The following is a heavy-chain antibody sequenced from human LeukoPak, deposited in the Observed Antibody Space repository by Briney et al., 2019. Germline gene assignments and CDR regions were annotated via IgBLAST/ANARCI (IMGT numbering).Heavy chain of an antibody. J-gene: IGHJ4*02. CDR1: GLAFKNYW. CDR3: ARAPGAITMFDY. D-gene: IGHD3-3*01. V-gene: IGHV3-11*01. Sequence: GGSLRLSCLGTGLAFKNYWMTWVRQAPGKGLEWVSYISSSGSTIYYADSVKGRFTISRDNAKNSLYLQMNSLRAEDTAVYYCARAPGAITMFDYWGQGTLVTVSS. CDR2: ISSSGSTI.